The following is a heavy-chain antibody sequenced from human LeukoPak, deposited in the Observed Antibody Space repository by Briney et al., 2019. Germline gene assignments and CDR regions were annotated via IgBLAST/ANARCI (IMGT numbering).Heavy chain of an antibody. Sequence: SETLSLTCTVSGYSISSGYYWGWIRQPPGKGLEWIGSIYHSGSTYYNPSLKSRVTISVDTSKNEFSLNLTSVTAADTAIYYCARGLASGYPPIPFDYWGQGTLVTVSS. V-gene: IGHV4-38-2*02. CDR1: GYSISSGYY. J-gene: IGHJ4*02. CDR3: ARGLASGYPPIPFDY. CDR2: IYHSGST. D-gene: IGHD3-3*01.